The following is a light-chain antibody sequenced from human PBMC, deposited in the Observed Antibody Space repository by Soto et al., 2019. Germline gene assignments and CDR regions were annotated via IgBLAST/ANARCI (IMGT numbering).Light chain of an antibody. CDR1: QGIGSW. J-gene: IGKJ4*01. Sequence: DIQMTQSPSSVSASVGDTVTITCRACQGIGSWLAWYQQKPGKAPKLLIYAASTLQSGVPSRFSGSGSGTDFALTIGSLQPEDFATYHCQQANSFPPTFGGGTKVEIK. V-gene: IGKV1-12*01. CDR3: QQANSFPPT. CDR2: AAS.